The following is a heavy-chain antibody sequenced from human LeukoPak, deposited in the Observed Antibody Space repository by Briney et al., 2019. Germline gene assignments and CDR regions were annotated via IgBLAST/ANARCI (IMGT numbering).Heavy chain of an antibody. V-gene: IGHV3-48*02. CDR2: ISSSSTSI. D-gene: IGHD3-16*01. CDR3: ARVKGHSRGTYSFDY. Sequence: GGSLRLSCAGSGFTFGSYSMNWVRQAPGKGLEWVAYISSSSTSIYYADPVKGRFTISRDNAKNSLYLQMNSLRDEDTAVYYCARVKGHSRGTYSFDYWGQGTLVTVSS. CDR1: GFTFGSYS. J-gene: IGHJ4*02.